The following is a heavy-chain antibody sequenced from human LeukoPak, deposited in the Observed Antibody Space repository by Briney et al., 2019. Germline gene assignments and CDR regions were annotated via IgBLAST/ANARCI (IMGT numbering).Heavy chain of an antibody. CDR1: GYTFTSYG. CDR3: ARDRGDYGSGSYAAFDI. CDR2: ISAYNGNT. D-gene: IGHD3-10*01. V-gene: IGHV1-18*01. Sequence: ASVKVSCKASGYTFTSYGISWVRQAPGQGLEWMGWISAYNGNTNYAQKLQGRVTMTTDTSTSTAYMELRSLRSDDTAVYYCARDRGDYGSGSYAAFDIWGQGTVVTVSS. J-gene: IGHJ3*02.